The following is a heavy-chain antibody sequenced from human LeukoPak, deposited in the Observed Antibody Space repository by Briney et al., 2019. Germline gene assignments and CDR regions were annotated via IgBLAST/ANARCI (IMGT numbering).Heavy chain of an antibody. J-gene: IGHJ4*02. CDR1: GGSISSSSYY. D-gene: IGHD6-19*01. V-gene: IGHV4-39*01. CDR3: ARRWSSGWLFDY. Sequence: SETLSLTCTVSGGSISSSSYYWGWIRQPPGKGLEWIGSIYYSGSTYYNPSLKSRVTISVDTSKDQFSLKLSSVTAADTAVYYCARRWSSGWLFDYWGQGTLVTVSP. CDR2: IYYSGST.